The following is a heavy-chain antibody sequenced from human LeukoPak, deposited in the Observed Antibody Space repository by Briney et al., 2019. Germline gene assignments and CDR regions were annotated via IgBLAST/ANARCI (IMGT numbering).Heavy chain of an antibody. Sequence: GGALRLCWAAAGFTFSDYSMNGVREAPGEGLEWVSSISASSGYIYYADSVKGRFTISRDNAKNSLYLQMNRLRGEDTAVYYCARVGDSSGYFHDAFDIWGQRTMVTVSS. J-gene: IGHJ3*02. CDR3: ARVGDSSGYFHDAFDI. CDR2: ISASSGYI. V-gene: IGHV3-21*01. D-gene: IGHD3-22*01. CDR1: GFTFSDYS.